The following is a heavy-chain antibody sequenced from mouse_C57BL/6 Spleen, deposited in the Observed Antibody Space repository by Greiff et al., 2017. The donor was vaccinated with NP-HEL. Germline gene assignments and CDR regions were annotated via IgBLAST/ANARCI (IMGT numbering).Heavy chain of an antibody. CDR3: ARGGTYCSNSPWFAY. V-gene: IGHV1-7*01. CDR1: GYTFTSYW. D-gene: IGHD2-5*01. J-gene: IGHJ3*01. CDR2: INPSSGYT. Sequence: QVQLQQSGAELAKPGASVKLSCKASGYTFTSYWMHWVKQRPGQGLEWIGYINPSSGYTKYNQKFKDKATLTADESSSTAYMQLSILTYEDSAVYYCARGGTYCSNSPWFAYWGQGTLVTVSA.